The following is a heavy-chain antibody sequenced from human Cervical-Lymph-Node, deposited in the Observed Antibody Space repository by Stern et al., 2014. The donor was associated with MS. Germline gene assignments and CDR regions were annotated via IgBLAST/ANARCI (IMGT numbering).Heavy chain of an antibody. CDR3: VRYGDYVDAFDM. D-gene: IGHD4-17*01. J-gene: IGHJ3*02. V-gene: IGHV1-24*01. Sequence: QVQLVQSGAEAKKPGASVKVSCKASGYSFTDLSMHCVRQPPGKGLEWMGGFGPDDAEAICAQQCQGRLTMTEDTSADTAYMELSSLRSEDTAVYYCVRYGDYVDAFDMWGQGTMVTVSS. CDR2: FGPDDAEA. CDR1: GYSFTDLS.